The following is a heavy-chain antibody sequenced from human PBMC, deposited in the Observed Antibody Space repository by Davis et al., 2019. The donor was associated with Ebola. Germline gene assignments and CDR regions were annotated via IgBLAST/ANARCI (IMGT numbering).Heavy chain of an antibody. D-gene: IGHD1-1*01. CDR2: IIPIFGTA. V-gene: IGHV1-69*13. J-gene: IGHJ6*02. Sequence: SVKVSCKASGGTFSSYAISWVRQAPGQGLEWMGGIIPIFGTANYAQKFQGRVTITADESTSTAYMELSSLRSEDTAVYYCAGTQRPPLVYYYGMDVWGQGTTVTVSS. CDR3: AGTQRPPLVYYYGMDV. CDR1: GGTFSSYA.